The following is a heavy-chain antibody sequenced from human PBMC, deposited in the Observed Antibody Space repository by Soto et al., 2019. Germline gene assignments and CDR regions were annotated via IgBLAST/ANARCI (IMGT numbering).Heavy chain of an antibody. CDR2: INAGNGNT. V-gene: IGHV1-3*01. J-gene: IGHJ4*02. CDR1: GYTFTSYA. CDR3: AKDVTGWHRFRY. Sequence: GASVKVSCKASGYTFTSYAMHWVRQAPGQRLEWMGWINAGNGNTKYSQKFQGRLTISRDNSKNTLYLQMNSLRAEDTAVYYCAKDVTGWHRFRYWGQGTLVTVSS. D-gene: IGHD6-19*01.